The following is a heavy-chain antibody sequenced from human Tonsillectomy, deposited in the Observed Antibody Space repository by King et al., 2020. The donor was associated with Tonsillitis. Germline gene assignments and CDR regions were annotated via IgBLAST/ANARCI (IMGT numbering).Heavy chain of an antibody. CDR1: GYTFTSYD. CDR2: MNPNSGNT. Sequence: VQLVESGAEVKKPGASVKVSCKASGYTFTSYDINWVRQATGQGLEWMGWMNPNSGNTGYAQKFQGRVTMTRNTSISTAYMELSSLRSEDTAVYYCATGRDPEGEGYYYYGMDVWVLGTTVTVSS. CDR3: ATGRDPEGEGYYYYGMDV. D-gene: IGHD6-13*01. J-gene: IGHJ6*02. V-gene: IGHV1-8*01.